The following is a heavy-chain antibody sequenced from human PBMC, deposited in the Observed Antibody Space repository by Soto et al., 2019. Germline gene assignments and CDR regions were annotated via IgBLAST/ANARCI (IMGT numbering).Heavy chain of an antibody. V-gene: IGHV3-30*04. CDR3: ARDRLRLGELSLLGYFDY. CDR1: GFTFSRHT. CDR2: ISYDGSNK. D-gene: IGHD3-16*02. J-gene: IGHJ4*02. Sequence: QVQLEESGGGVVQPGRSLRLSCAASGFTFSRHTLHWVRQAPGKGLEWVASISYDGSNKYYADSVKGRFTISRDNSKNTLYVQMDSLRAEDPAVYYCARDRLRLGELSLLGYFDYWGQGTLVTVSS.